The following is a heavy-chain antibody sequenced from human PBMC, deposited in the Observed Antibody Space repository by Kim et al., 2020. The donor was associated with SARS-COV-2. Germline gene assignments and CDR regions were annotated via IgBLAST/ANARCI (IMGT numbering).Heavy chain of an antibody. J-gene: IGHJ4*02. V-gene: IGHV3-30*18. CDR2: ISYDGSNK. Sequence: GGSLRLSCAASGFTFSSYGMHWVRQAPGKGLEWVGVISYDGSNKYYADSAKGRFTISRDNSKNTLYLQMNSLRAEDTAVYYCANFGGGSSPGAYWGQGTLLTVSS. CDR3: ANFGGGSSPGAY. CDR1: GFTFSSYG. D-gene: IGHD2-15*01.